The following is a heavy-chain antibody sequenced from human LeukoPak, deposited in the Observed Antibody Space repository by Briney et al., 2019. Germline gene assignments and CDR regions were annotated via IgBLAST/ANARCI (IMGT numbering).Heavy chain of an antibody. J-gene: IGHJ3*02. D-gene: IGHD3-22*01. Sequence: SETLSLTCTVSGYSISSGHYWGWIRQPPGKGLEWIGSIYHSGSTYYNPSLKSRVTISVDTSKNQFSLKLSSVTAADTAVYYCARGTRYYYDSSGEDAFDIWGQGTMVTVSS. CDR1: GYSISSGHY. CDR3: ARGTRYYYDSSGEDAFDI. V-gene: IGHV4-38-2*02. CDR2: IYHSGST.